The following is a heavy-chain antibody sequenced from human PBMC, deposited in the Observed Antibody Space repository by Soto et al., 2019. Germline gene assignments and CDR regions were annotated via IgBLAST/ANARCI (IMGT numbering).Heavy chain of an antibody. CDR3: ARDQSPSSGWPGMDV. J-gene: IGHJ6*02. CDR2: INPNSGGT. CDR1: GYTFTDYY. V-gene: IGHV1-2*02. D-gene: IGHD6-19*01. Sequence: GASVKVSCKASGYTFTDYYMHWVLQAPGQGLEWMGWINPNSGGTNYAQKFQGRVTMTRDTSISTAYMELNRLRSDDTAVYYCARDQSPSSGWPGMDVWGQGXTVTVYS.